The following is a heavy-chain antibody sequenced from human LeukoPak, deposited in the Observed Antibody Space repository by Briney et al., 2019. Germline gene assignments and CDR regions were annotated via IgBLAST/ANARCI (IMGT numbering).Heavy chain of an antibody. CDR1: GLTFSSSW. CDR3: ANLHYDILTGYIYYFDY. V-gene: IGHV3-23*01. Sequence: GGSLRLSCAASGLTFSSSWMSWVRQAPGKGLEWVSSISGSGASTYYADSVKGRFTISRDNSKNTLYLQMNSLRAEDTAVYYCANLHYDILTGYIYYFDYWGQGTLVTVSS. CDR2: ISGSGAST. J-gene: IGHJ4*02. D-gene: IGHD3-9*01.